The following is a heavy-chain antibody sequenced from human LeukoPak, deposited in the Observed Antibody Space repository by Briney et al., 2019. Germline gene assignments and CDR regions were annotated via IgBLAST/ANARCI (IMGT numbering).Heavy chain of an antibody. J-gene: IGHJ4*02. D-gene: IGHD6-13*01. CDR3: ARDHHVSSWLGMCDY. CDR2: IKQDGSEK. Sequence: GALRLSCAASGFTFSSYWMSWVRQAPGKGLEWVANIKQDGSEKYYVDSVKGRFTISRDNAKNSLYLQMNSLRAEDTAVYYCARDHHVSSWLGMCDYWGQGTLVTVSS. CDR1: GFTFSSYW. V-gene: IGHV3-7*01.